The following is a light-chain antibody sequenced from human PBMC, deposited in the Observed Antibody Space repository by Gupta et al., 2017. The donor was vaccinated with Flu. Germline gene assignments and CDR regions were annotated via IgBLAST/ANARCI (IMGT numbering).Light chain of an antibody. V-gene: IGLV4-69*01. CDR1: SGHSSDA. J-gene: IGLJ3*02. CDR2: LNSDGSH. Sequence: VKLTCTLSSGHSSDAIAWHQQQPEKGPRDLRKLNSDGSHSKGDGIPDRFSGSSSGAERYLTISSRQAEDEADYYCQTGGTGMRVFGGGTKLTVL. CDR3: QTGGTGMRV.